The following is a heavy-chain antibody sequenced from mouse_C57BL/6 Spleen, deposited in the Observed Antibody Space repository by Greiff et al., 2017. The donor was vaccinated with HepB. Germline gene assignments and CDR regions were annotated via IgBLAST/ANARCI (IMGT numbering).Heavy chain of an antibody. CDR2: INYDGSST. J-gene: IGHJ1*03. D-gene: IGHD2-2*01. Sequence: EVKLMESEGGLVQPGSSMKLSCTASGFTFSDYYMAWVRQVPEKGLEWVANINYDGSSTYYLDSLKSRFIISRDNAKNILYLQMSSLKSEDTATYYCARGGLQGYFDVWGTGTTVTVSS. CDR3: ARGGLQGYFDV. V-gene: IGHV5-16*01. CDR1: GFTFSDYY.